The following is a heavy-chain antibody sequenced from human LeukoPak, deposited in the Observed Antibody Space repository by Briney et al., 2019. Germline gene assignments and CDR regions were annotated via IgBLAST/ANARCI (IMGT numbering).Heavy chain of an antibody. CDR2: IIGSSGST. CDR3: AKGAYDYIEIAYFDY. Sequence: RLGGSLRLSCVASGFSFNNYAMTWVRQAPGKGLEWVSLIIGSSGSTFYADSVKGRFTISRDKSKNTLYLQMNSLRAEDTAVYYCAKGAYDYIEIAYFDYWGQGRLVTVSS. V-gene: IGHV3-23*01. D-gene: IGHD5-12*01. J-gene: IGHJ4*02. CDR1: GFSFNNYA.